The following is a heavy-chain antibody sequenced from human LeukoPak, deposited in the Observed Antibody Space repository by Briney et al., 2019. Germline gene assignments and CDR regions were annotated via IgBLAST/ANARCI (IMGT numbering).Heavy chain of an antibody. D-gene: IGHD3-3*01. CDR2: IRYDGSNK. V-gene: IGHV3-30*02. CDR3: ARVSIFGVVIMRGSFDY. Sequence: GGSLRLSCAASGFTFSSYGMHWVRQAPGKGLEWVAFIRYDGSNKYYADSVKGRFTISRDSSKNTLYLQMNSLRAEDTAVYYCARVSIFGVVIMRGSFDYWGQGTLVTVSS. CDR1: GFTFSSYG. J-gene: IGHJ4*02.